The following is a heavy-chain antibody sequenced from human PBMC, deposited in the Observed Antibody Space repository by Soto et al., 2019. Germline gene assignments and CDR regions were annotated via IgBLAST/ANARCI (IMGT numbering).Heavy chain of an antibody. CDR2: INPSGGST. J-gene: IGHJ4*02. V-gene: IGHV1-46*03. CDR1: GYTFTSYY. CDR3: ARKQDYYDSREPFDY. D-gene: IGHD3-22*01. Sequence: ASVNVSCKASGYTFTSYYMHWVRQAPGQGLEWMGIINPSGGSTSYAQKFQGRVTMTRDTSTSTVYMELSSLRSEDTAVYYCARKQDYYDSREPFDYWGQGTLVTVSS.